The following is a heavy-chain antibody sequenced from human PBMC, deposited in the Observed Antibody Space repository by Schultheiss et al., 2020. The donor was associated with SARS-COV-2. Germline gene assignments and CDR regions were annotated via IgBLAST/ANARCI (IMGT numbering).Heavy chain of an antibody. J-gene: IGHJ4*02. D-gene: IGHD3-22*01. CDR3: VRDIPFYYDSSAYHPPFDF. CDR2: IYGSVHT. CDR1: GGSISSSSYY. Sequence: SETLSLTCTVSGGSISSSSYYWNWVRRPAGKGLEWIGRIYGSVHTNYNPSLKSRVTMSVDTSMNQFSLKLSSVTAADTAVYYSVRDIPFYYDSSAYHPPFDFWGQGTLVTVSS. V-gene: IGHV4-61*02.